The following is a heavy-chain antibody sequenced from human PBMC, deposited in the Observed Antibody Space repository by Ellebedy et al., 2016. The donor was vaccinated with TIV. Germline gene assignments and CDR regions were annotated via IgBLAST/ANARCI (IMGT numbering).Heavy chain of an antibody. D-gene: IGHD4-17*01. Sequence: GESLKISCAASGFTFDDYTMHWVRQAPGKGLEWVSLISWDGGSTYYADSVKGRFTISRDNSKNSLYLQMNSLRPEDTAVYYCASRPTVTSAFEIWGQGTMVTVSS. CDR1: GFTFDDYT. CDR3: ASRPTVTSAFEI. CDR2: ISWDGGST. V-gene: IGHV3-43*01. J-gene: IGHJ3*02.